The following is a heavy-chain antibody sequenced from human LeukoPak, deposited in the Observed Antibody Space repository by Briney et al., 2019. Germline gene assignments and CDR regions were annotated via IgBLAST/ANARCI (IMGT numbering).Heavy chain of an antibody. CDR1: GFTFDDYA. V-gene: IGHV3-9*01. Sequence: PGGSLRLSCAVSGFTFDDYAMHWVRQAPGKGLEWVSGISWNSGSIGYADSVKGRFTISRDNAKNSLYLQMNSLRAEDTAVYYCARDGWRIVGAIDMYNWFDPWGQGTLVTVSS. D-gene: IGHD1-26*01. CDR2: ISWNSGSI. CDR3: ARDGWRIVGAIDMYNWFDP. J-gene: IGHJ5*02.